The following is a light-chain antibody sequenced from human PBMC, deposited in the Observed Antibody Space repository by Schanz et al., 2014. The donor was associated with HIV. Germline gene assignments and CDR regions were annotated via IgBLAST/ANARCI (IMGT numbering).Light chain of an antibody. CDR2: DVN. CDR1: GSDFGGHDY. CDR3: SSWAGNYVKI. Sequence: QSALTQPPSASGSPGQSVTISCTGTGSDFGGHDYVSWYQQNPGKAPNLIIYDVNKRPSAVPDRFSGSRSGNTASLTVSGLQAEDEADYYCSSWAGNYVKIFGSGTKLTVL. V-gene: IGLV2-8*01. J-gene: IGLJ1*01.